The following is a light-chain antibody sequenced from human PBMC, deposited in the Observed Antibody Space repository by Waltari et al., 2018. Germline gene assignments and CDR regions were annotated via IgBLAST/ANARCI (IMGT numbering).Light chain of an antibody. CDR3: ATWDDSLNGQVV. CDR2: FNN. V-gene: IGLV1-44*01. J-gene: IGLJ2*01. CDR1: SSHIGRNT. Sequence: GTPGQGVTISCSGSSSHIGRNTVSWYQQLPGTAPKLVVYFNNQRPSGVPDRFSGSKSDTSASLAIGGLQSEDEADYYCATWDDSLNGQVVFGGGTKLTVL.